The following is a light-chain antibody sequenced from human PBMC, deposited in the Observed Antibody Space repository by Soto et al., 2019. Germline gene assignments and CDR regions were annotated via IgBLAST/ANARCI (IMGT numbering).Light chain of an antibody. J-gene: IGLJ2*01. Sequence: QSALTQPASVTGSPGQSITISCGGSSSDIGSYTSVSWYQQHPGKAPQLIIYDVIHRPSVVSDRFSGSKSGNTASLTVSGLRAEDEAYYYCSSYASSATRVFGGGTKLTVL. CDR3: SSYASSATRV. CDR2: DVI. V-gene: IGLV2-14*03. CDR1: SSDIGSYTS.